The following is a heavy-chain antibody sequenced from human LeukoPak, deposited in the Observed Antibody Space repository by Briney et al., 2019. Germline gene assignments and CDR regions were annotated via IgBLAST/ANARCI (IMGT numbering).Heavy chain of an antibody. V-gene: IGHV3-30*03. D-gene: IGHD4-11*01. Sequence: GRSLRLSCAASGFTFSSYGMHWVRQAPGKGLEWVAVISYDGSNKYYADSVKGRFTISGDSSKNTLYLQMDSLRADDTAVYYCARDTLQLGPLSDYWGQGTLVTVSS. CDR2: ISYDGSNK. J-gene: IGHJ4*02. CDR3: ARDTLQLGPLSDY. CDR1: GFTFSSYG.